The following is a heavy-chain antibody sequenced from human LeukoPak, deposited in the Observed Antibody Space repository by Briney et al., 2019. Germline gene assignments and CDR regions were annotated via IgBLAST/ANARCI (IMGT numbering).Heavy chain of an antibody. Sequence: ASVKVSCKASGYTFTGYYMHWVRQAPGQGLEWMGWINPNSGGTNYAQKFQGRVTMTRDTSTSTAYMELSRLRSDDTAVYYCARDSSCGWYVYYYYYMDVWGKGTTVTVSS. CDR1: GYTFTGYY. J-gene: IGHJ6*03. D-gene: IGHD6-19*01. CDR3: ARDSSCGWYVYYYYYMDV. V-gene: IGHV1-2*02. CDR2: INPNSGGT.